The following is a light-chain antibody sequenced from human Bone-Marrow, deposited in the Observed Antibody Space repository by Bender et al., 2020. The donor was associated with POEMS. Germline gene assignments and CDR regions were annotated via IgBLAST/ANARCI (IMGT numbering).Light chain of an antibody. CDR2: EVS. Sequence: QSALTQPASVSGSPGQSITISCTGTSSDVGGYDYVSWYQQHPGKAPKLMIYEVSQWPSGVPDRFSGSNSGNTATLTISRVEAGDEADYYCQVWDSNNHHYVFGTGTQVTVL. J-gene: IGLJ1*01. CDR1: SSDVGGYDY. CDR3: QVWDSNNHHYV. V-gene: IGLV2-14*01.